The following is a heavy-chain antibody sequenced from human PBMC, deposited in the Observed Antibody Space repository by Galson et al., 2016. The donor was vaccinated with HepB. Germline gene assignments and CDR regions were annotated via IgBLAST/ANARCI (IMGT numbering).Heavy chain of an antibody. D-gene: IGHD1-26*01. CDR2: IYYGGSS. CDR3: ARSFKGAH. CDR1: GGSISGSGQH. Sequence: SETLSLTCSVSGGSISGSGQHWGWIRQPPGKGLEWIGTIYYGGSSYYNPSLKSRVTMSVDTSKDRFSLNLNSVTAADTAVYYCARSFKGAHWGQGTLVTVSS. V-gene: IGHV4-39*07. J-gene: IGHJ4*02.